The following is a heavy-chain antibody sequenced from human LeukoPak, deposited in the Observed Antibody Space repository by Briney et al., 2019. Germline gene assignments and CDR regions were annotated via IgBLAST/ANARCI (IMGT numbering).Heavy chain of an antibody. CDR2: ISYDGSNK. CDR1: GFTFSSYG. V-gene: IGHV3-30*03. J-gene: IGHJ4*02. CDR3: VIGYSGWYGESFDY. D-gene: IGHD6-19*01. Sequence: PGGSLRLSCAASGFTFSSYGMHWVRQAPGKGLEWVAVISYDGSNKYYADSVKGRFTISRDNSKNTLYLQMNSLRAEDTTIYYCVIGYSGWYGESFDYWGQGTLVTVSS.